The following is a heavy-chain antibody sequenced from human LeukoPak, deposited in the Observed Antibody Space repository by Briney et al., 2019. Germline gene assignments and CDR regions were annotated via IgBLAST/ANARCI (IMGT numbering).Heavy chain of an antibody. CDR2: ISSSSAYT. D-gene: IGHD4-17*01. J-gene: IGHJ6*02. CDR3: ARDIYGDYGGYYNYGMDV. Sequence: GGSLRLSCAASGFTFSDYYMSSIRQAPGNGLEWVSYISSSSAYTHYADCVRGRFTISRDNAKKSLYLQMSGLRAEDTAIYYCARDIYGDYGGYYNYGMDVWGQGTTVTVSS. CDR1: GFTFSDYY. V-gene: IGHV3-11*06.